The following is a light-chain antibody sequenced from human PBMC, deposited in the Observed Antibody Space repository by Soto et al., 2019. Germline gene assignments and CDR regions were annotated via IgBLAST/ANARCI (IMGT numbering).Light chain of an antibody. Sequence: EILFTQSPGTLSLSPGERVTLSCRASQSVSSNLAWYQQKTGQAPRILIYGASNRDTGIPDRFSGSRSGTDFTLPISRLEPEDFSVYYCQQYGSSPLTFGGGTKVDIK. V-gene: IGKV3-20*01. CDR1: QSVSSN. CDR3: QQYGSSPLT. J-gene: IGKJ4*01. CDR2: GAS.